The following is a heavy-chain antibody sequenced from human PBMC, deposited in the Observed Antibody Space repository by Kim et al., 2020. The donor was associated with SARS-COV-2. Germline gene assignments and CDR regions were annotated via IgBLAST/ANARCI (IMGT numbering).Heavy chain of an antibody. D-gene: IGHD6-19*01. CDR1: GFTFSNFA. V-gene: IGHV3-23*01. CDR2: ITGRGGGST. Sequence: GGSLRLSCAASGFTFSNFAMSWVRQAPGKGLQWVSGITGRGGGSTSYADSVKGRFTISRDNSKNTLFLQMNSLRVEDTALYYCAKDPYTSGWYRAGDSWGPGTLVSGSS. J-gene: IGHJ4*02. CDR3: AKDPYTSGWYRAGDS.